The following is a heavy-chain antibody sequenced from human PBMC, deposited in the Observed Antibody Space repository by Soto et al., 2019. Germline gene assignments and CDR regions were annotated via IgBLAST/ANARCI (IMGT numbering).Heavy chain of an antibody. CDR2: IYYSGTT. J-gene: IGHJ4*02. CDR1: GGSISRSNYY. V-gene: IGHV4-31*03. CDR3: ARVEGGYGTFDY. D-gene: IGHD4-17*01. Sequence: QVQLQESGPGLVKPSQTLSLTCTVSGGSISRSNYYWSWISQHPGKGLEWIGYIYYSGTTYYNPSLESRVTISLDTSNNQFSLKLSSVSAADTALYYCARVEGGYGTFDYWGQGTLVTVSS.